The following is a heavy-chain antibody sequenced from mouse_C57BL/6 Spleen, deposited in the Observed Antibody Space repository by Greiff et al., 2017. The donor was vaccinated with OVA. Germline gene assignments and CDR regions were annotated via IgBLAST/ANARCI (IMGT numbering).Heavy chain of an antibody. CDR3: ARGEVHDYGGAMDY. V-gene: IGHV5-16*01. Sequence: DVMLVESEGGLVQPGSSMKLSCTASGFTFSDYYMAWVRQVPEKGLEWVANINYDGSSTYYLDSLKSRFIISRDNAKNILYLQMSSLKSEDTATYYCARGEVHDYGGAMDYWGQGTSVTVSS. CDR1: GFTFSDYY. CDR2: INYDGSST. J-gene: IGHJ4*01. D-gene: IGHD2-4*01.